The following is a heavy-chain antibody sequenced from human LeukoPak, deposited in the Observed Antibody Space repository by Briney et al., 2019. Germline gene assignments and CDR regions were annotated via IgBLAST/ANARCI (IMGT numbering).Heavy chain of an antibody. V-gene: IGHV3-23*01. D-gene: IGHD3-9*01. CDR3: AKGRNVLRYPYGMDV. CDR2: ISGSGGST. CDR1: GVTFSSYA. J-gene: IGHJ6*02. Sequence: GGSLRLSCAASGVTFSSYAMSWVRQAPGKGLEWVSAISGSGGSTYYADSVKGRFTISRDNSKNTLYLQMNSLRAEDTAVYYCAKGRNVLRYPYGMDVWGQGTTVTVSS.